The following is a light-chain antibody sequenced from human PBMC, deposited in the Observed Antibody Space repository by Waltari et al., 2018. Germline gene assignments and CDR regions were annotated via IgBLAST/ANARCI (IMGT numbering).Light chain of an antibody. V-gene: IGLV2-11*01. CDR1: SGDGGASHS. J-gene: IGLJ3*02. CDR2: NVS. CDR3: WSFTGSYWM. Sequence: QSALTQPRSVSASPGQSVTISCRGTSGDGGASHSVAWYHQHPGKAPKVMIFNVSKRPSGVPDRFSGSKSGNTASLSISGLQAEDEADYYCWSFTGSYWMFGGGTRLTVL.